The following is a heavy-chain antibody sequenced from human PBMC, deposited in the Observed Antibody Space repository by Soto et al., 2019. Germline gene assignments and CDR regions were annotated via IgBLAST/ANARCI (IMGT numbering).Heavy chain of an antibody. CDR2: IIPILGIA. D-gene: IGHD5-18*01. CDR3: ARYFGIQLWLSDGMDV. V-gene: IGHV1-69*02. J-gene: IGHJ6*02. CDR1: GGTFSSYT. Sequence: QVQLVQSGAEVKKPGSSVKVSCKASGGTFSSYTISWVRQAPGQGLEWMGRIIPILGIANYAQKFQGRVTITADKSTSTAYMELSSLRSEDTAVYYCARYFGIQLWLSDGMDVWGQGTTVTVSS.